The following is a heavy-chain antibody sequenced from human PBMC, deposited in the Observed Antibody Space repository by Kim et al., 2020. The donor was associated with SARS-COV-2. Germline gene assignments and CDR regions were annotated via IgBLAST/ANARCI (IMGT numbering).Heavy chain of an antibody. CDR1: GFTFRSYG. CDR3: AKGQAGVFDI. D-gene: IGHD2-8*01. V-gene: IGHV3-23*01. Sequence: GGSLRLSCAASGFTFRSYGINWVRQAPGKGLEWVSAVSGSGDNTYYADSVKGRFTSSRDNSKNTLYLQMNSLRGEDTAVYYCAKGQAGVFDIWGQGTMVSVSS. J-gene: IGHJ3*02. CDR2: VSGSGDNT.